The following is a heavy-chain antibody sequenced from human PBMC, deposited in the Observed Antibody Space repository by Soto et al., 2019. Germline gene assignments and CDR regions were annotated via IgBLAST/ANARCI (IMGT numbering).Heavy chain of an antibody. D-gene: IGHD1-26*01. Sequence: EGSLRLSCVASGFTFSSYAMSWVRQAPGKGPEWVSAISGSGGSTYYADSVKGRFTISRDNSKVPLYLQMNSLRAEHTAVYYCAKDRERSGYFDYWGQGTLVTVSS. V-gene: IGHV3-23*01. CDR2: ISGSGGST. CDR1: GFTFSSYA. J-gene: IGHJ4*02. CDR3: AKDRERSGYFDY.